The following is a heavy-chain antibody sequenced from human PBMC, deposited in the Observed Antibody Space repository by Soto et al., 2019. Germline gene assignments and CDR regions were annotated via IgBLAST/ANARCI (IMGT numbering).Heavy chain of an antibody. CDR1: GFTFDDHA. CDR2: ISWNSGSI. Sequence: GGSLRLSCAASGFTFDDHAMHWVRQAPGKGLEWVSGISWNSGSIGYADSVKGRFTISRENAKNSLYLQMNSLRAEDTALYYCAKGYCSSTSCHYFHYMDVWGKGTTVTVSS. CDR3: AKGYCSSTSCHYFHYMDV. J-gene: IGHJ6*03. V-gene: IGHV3-9*01. D-gene: IGHD2-2*01.